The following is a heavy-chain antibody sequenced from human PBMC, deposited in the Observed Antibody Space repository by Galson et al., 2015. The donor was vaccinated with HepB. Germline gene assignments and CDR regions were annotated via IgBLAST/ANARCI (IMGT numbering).Heavy chain of an antibody. J-gene: IGHJ2*01. CDR2: IYSGGST. V-gene: IGHV3-53*01. D-gene: IGHD6-13*01. Sequence: SLRLSCAASGFTVSSYYMSWVRQAPGKGLEWVSLIYSGGSTYFADSVKGRFTISRDNSKNRLYLQMNSLRAEDTAVYYCARGPSVISWVAAGTEPYFDLWGRGTLVTVSS. CDR3: ARGPSVISWVAAGTEPYFDL. CDR1: GFTVSSYY.